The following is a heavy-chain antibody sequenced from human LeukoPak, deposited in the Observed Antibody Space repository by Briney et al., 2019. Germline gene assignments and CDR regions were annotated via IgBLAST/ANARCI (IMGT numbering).Heavy chain of an antibody. CDR3: ARNMVRGGDAFDI. CDR1: GFTFSSYS. V-gene: IGHV3-21*01. CDR2: ISSSSSNI. D-gene: IGHD3-10*01. J-gene: IGHJ3*02. Sequence: GGSLRLSCAASGFTFSSYSMNWVRQAPGKGLEWVSSISSSSSNIYYADSVKGRFTISRDNAKSSLYLQMNSLRAEDTAVYYCARNMVRGGDAFDIWGQGTMVTVSS.